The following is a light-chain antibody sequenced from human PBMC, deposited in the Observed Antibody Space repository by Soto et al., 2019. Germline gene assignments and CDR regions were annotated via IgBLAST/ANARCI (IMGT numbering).Light chain of an antibody. Sequence: QSVLTQSRSVSGSPGQSVXIXCXGSSSDIGXXXYVSWYQHHPGKVPKVLIYDVNKRPSGVPDRFSGSKSGNTASLTISGLQADDEADYYCCSYAGRYTMVFGGGTKVTVL. CDR1: SSDIGXXXY. V-gene: IGLV2-11*01. CDR2: DVN. CDR3: CSYAGRYTMV. J-gene: IGLJ2*01.